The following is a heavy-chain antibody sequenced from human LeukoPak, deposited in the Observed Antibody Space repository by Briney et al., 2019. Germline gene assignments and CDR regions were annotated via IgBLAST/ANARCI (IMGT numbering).Heavy chain of an antibody. CDR1: GFTFSSYS. CDR3: ARDLARWLHLGAFDI. D-gene: IGHD5-24*01. CDR2: ISSSSSYI. V-gene: IGHV3-21*01. J-gene: IGHJ3*02. Sequence: GGSLRLSCAASGFTFSSYSMNWVRQAPGKGLEWVSSISSSSSYIYYADSVKGRFTISRDNAKNSLYLQMNSLRAEDTAVYYCARDLARWLHLGAFDIWGQGTMVTVSS.